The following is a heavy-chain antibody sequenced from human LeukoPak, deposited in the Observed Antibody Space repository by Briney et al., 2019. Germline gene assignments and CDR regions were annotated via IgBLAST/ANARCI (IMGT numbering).Heavy chain of an antibody. Sequence: PSETLSLTCTVSGGSISSYYWSWIRRPPGEGLGWIGYIYTSGSTNYNPSLKSRVTISVDTSKNQFSLKLSSVTAADTAVYYCAGSGYSGMAFDIWGQGTMVTVSS. J-gene: IGHJ3*02. V-gene: IGHV4-4*09. D-gene: IGHD3-3*01. CDR3: AGSGYSGMAFDI. CDR1: GGSISSYY. CDR2: IYTSGST.